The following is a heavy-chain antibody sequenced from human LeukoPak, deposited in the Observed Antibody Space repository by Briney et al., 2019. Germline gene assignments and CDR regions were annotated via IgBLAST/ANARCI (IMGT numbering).Heavy chain of an antibody. J-gene: IGHJ4*02. Sequence: PGGSLRLSCAASGFTFDDYAMHWVRQAPGKGLEWVSGISWNSGSIGYADSVKGRFTISRDNAKNSLYLQMNSLRAEDTALYYCARGTYSSSWLPSDYWGQGTLVTVSS. V-gene: IGHV3-9*01. CDR3: ARGTYSSSWLPSDY. CDR1: GFTFDDYA. D-gene: IGHD6-13*01. CDR2: ISWNSGSI.